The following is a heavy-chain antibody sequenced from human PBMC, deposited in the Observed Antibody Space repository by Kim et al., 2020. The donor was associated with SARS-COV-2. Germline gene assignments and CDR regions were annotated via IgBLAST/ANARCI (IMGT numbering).Heavy chain of an antibody. CDR3: AKDYGKMVRGPLYGMDV. CDR2: IYSGGSST. V-gene: IGHV3-23*03. CDR1: GFTFSSYA. Sequence: GGSLRLSCAASGFTFSSYAMSWVRQAPGKGLEWVSAIYSGGSSTYYADSVKGRFTISRDNSKNTLYLQMNSLRAEDTAVYYCAKDYGKMVRGPLYGMDVWGQGTTVTVSS. J-gene: IGHJ6*02. D-gene: IGHD3-10*01.